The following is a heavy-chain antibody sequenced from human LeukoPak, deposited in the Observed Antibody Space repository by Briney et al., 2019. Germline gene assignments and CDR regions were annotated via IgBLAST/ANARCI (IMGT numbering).Heavy chain of an antibody. CDR1: GYSISSGYY. Sequence: SETLSLTCTVSGYSISSGYYWGWIRQPPGKGLGGIGSIYHSGSTYYNPSLKSRVTISVDTSKNQFSLKLSSVTAADTAVYYCARGLWFGEQLSNWFDPWGQGTLVTVSS. D-gene: IGHD3-10*01. V-gene: IGHV4-38-2*02. CDR2: IYHSGST. J-gene: IGHJ5*02. CDR3: ARGLWFGEQLSNWFDP.